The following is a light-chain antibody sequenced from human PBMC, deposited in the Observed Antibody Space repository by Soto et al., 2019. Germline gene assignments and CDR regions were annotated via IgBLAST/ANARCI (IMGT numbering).Light chain of an antibody. CDR2: EVS. J-gene: IGLJ1*01. V-gene: IGLV2-14*01. Sequence: QSVLTQPASVSGSPGQSITISCTGTSSDVGGYNYVSWYQQHPGKAPKLMIYEVSNRPSGVSNRSSGSKSGNTASLTISGLQAEDEADYYCSSYTSSSTLVIFGTGTKATVL. CDR1: SSDVGGYNY. CDR3: SSYTSSSTLVI.